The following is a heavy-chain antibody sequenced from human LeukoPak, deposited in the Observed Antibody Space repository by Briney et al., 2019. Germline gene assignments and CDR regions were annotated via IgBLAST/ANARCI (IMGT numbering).Heavy chain of an antibody. CDR3: ARDMRFLEWLSRPIDY. CDR1: GYTFTSYG. V-gene: IGHV1-18*01. Sequence: ASVKVSSKASGYTFTSYGISWVRQAPGQGLEWMGWISAYNGNTNYAQKLQGRVTMTTDTSTSTAYMELRSLRSDDPAVYYCARDMRFLEWLSRPIDYWGQGTLVTVSS. D-gene: IGHD3-3*01. J-gene: IGHJ4*02. CDR2: ISAYNGNT.